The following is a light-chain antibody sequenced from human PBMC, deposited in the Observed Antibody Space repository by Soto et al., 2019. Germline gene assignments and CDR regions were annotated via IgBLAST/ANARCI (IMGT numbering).Light chain of an antibody. CDR1: YTDVGGYNR. CDR3: VSYIESSLTHWV. V-gene: IGLV2-14*01. J-gene: IGLJ3*02. CDR2: EVD. Sequence: QSALTQPASVSGSPGQSITISCTGTYTDVGGYNRVSWYQHHAGKGPKMLIFEVDNRPSGISDRFSGSKSGDTASLTTSDLQAEDEADYYCVSYIESSLTHWVFGGGTKLTVL.